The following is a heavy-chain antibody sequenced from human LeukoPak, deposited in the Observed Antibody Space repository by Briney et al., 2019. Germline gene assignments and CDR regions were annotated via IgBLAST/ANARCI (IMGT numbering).Heavy chain of an antibody. CDR3: ARDSRSWSNNFDY. D-gene: IGHD6-13*01. V-gene: IGHV1-2*02. J-gene: IGHJ4*02. CDR1: GYTFTGYY. CDR2: INPNSGGT. Sequence: ASVKVSCKTSGYTFTGYYMHWVRQAPGQGLEWMGWINPNSGGTNYALKFQGRVTMTRDTSISTAYMELSRLRSDDTAVYYCARDSRSWSNNFDYWGQGTLVTVSS.